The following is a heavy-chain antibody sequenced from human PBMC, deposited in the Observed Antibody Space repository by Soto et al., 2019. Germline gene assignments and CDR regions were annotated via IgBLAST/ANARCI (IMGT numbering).Heavy chain of an antibody. CDR1: GGSFSGYF. CDR3: SRRGPTYPGSGTHSGFIDY. Sequence: QVQLQQRGAGLVKPSETLSLTCEVYGGSFSGYFWTWIRQAPGKGLEWIGETNHRGSTNYNPSLTSRIIISVDTSKSQFSIQVSSVTAADTAVYYCSRRGPTYPGSGTHSGFIDYWGQGILVTVSS. CDR2: TNHRGST. J-gene: IGHJ4*02. V-gene: IGHV4-34*01. D-gene: IGHD3-10*01.